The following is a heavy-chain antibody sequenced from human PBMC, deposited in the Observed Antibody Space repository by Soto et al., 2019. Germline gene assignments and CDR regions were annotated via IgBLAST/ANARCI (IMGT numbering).Heavy chain of an antibody. V-gene: IGHV6-1*01. CDR3: ARDLDIVVVPAAQKRAFDI. CDR2: TYYRSKWYN. CDR1: GDSVSSNSAA. J-gene: IGHJ3*02. Sequence: SQTLSLTCAISGDSVSSNSAAWNWIRQSPSRGLEWLGRTYYRSKWYNDYAVSVKSRITINPDTSKNQFSLQLNSVTPEDTAVYYCARDLDIVVVPAAQKRAFDIWGQGTMVTVSS. D-gene: IGHD2-2*01.